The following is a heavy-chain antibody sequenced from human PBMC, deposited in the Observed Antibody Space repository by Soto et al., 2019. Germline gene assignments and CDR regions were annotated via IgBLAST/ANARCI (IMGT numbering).Heavy chain of an antibody. V-gene: IGHV4-39*01. CDR3: ARRHAYIAAAGHYYFDY. D-gene: IGHD6-13*01. CDR1: GAPIRSSSYY. CDR2: IFYSGST. J-gene: IGHJ4*02. Sequence: QLQLQEWGPGLVKLSEPLSLTCPVSGAPIRSSSYYWGWIPQPPGRGLGWFGSIFYSGSTYYNPSLKSRVTISVDTSKNQFSRNLSSVTAADTAVYYCARRHAYIAAAGHYYFDYWGQGTLVTVSS.